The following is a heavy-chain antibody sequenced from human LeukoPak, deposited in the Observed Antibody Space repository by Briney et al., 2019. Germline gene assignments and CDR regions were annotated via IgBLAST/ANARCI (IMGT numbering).Heavy chain of an antibody. CDR1: GFTFSSYE. J-gene: IGHJ3*02. CDR2: ISSSGSTI. D-gene: IGHD2-15*01. Sequence: GGSLRLSCAASGFTFSSYEMYWVRQAPGKGLEWVSYISSSGSTIYYADSVKGRFTISRDNAKNSLYLQMNSLRAEDTAVYYCARDCGGGSCYGPYDAFDIWGQGTMVTVSS. CDR3: ARDCGGGSCYGPYDAFDI. V-gene: IGHV3-48*03.